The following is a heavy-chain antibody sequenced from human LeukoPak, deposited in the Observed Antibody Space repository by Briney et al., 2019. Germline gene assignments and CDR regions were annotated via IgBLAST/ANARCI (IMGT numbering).Heavy chain of an antibody. J-gene: IGHJ6*02. CDR1: GYTFTSYA. CDR3: ASPSRGYSYGWYYYYGMDV. V-gene: IGHV7-4-1*02. CDR2: INTNTGNP. D-gene: IGHD5-18*01. Sequence: ASVKVSCKASGYTFTSYAMNWVRQAPGQGLEWMGWINTNTGNPTYAQGFTGRFVFSLDTSVSTAYLQISSLKAEDTAVYYCASPSRGYSYGWYYYYGMDVWGQGTTVTVSS.